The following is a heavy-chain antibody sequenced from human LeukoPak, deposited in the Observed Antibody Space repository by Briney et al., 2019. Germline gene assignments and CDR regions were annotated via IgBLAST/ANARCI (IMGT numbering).Heavy chain of an antibody. V-gene: IGHV3-23*01. J-gene: IGHJ4*02. CDR1: GFTFSTYA. Sequence: GGSLRLSCAAFGFTFSTYAMGWVRQAPGKGLEWVSGIIGSGSSTYYADSVKGRFTISRDNSKNMLYLQMNSLRAEDGAVYYCAKGATPYDYGGNSVYWGQGTLVTVSS. CDR3: AKGATPYDYGGNSVY. D-gene: IGHD4/OR15-4a*01. CDR2: IIGSGSST.